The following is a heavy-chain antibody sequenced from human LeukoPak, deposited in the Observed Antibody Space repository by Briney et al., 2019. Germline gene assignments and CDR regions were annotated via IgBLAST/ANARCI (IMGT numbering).Heavy chain of an antibody. CDR1: GFTFSSNA. J-gene: IGHJ4*02. CDR3: AKSVSDDILTYFDY. V-gene: IGHV3-23*01. Sequence: GSLRLSCAASGFTFSSNAMSWVRQAPGKGLEWVSAISGSGGSTYYADSVKGRFTISRDNSKNTLYLQMNSLRAEDTAVYYCAKSVSDDILTYFDYWGQGTLVTVSS. CDR2: ISGSGGST. D-gene: IGHD3-9*01.